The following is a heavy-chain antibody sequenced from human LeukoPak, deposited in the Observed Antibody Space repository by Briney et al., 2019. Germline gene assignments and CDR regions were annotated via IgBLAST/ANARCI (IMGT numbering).Heavy chain of an antibody. CDR2: IYHSGST. CDR3: ARQGPMVRGSKTKYYYYMDV. V-gene: IGHV4-38-2*02. Sequence: SETLSLTCTVSGYSISSGYYWGWIRQPPGKGLEWIGSIYHSGSTYYNPSLKSRVTISVDTSKNQFSLKLSSVTAADTAVCYCARQGPMVRGSKTKYYYYMDVWGKGTTVTISS. D-gene: IGHD3-10*01. CDR1: GYSISSGYY. J-gene: IGHJ6*03.